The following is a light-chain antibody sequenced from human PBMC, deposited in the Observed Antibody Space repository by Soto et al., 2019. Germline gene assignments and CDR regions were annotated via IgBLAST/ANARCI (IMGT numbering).Light chain of an antibody. CDR1: QSVTKY. CDR2: GSS. J-gene: IGKJ1*01. CDR3: QQYNNWWT. Sequence: EVVLTQSPATLSLSPGERATLSCRASQSVTKYLAWYQQKPGQALRLLIYGSSTRATGIPARFSGSGSGTEFTLTISSLQSEDFAVYYCQQYNNWWTFGQGTKVEIK. V-gene: IGKV3-15*01.